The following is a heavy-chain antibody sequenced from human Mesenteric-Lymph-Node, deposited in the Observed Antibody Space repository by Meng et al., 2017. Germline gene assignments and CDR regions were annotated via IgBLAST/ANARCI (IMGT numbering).Heavy chain of an antibody. Sequence: QGRLVKSGRCVKKPGASVHVSCKAFGYTSTGYFRHWVRPDPGQGLEWMGRINPNSGGTNYAQKFQGRVTVTRDTSISTAYMEVSGLRSDDTAVYYCARDPSMGVPWGQGTLVTVSS. CDR3: ARDPSMGVP. D-gene: IGHD2/OR15-2a*01. J-gene: IGHJ5*02. V-gene: IGHV1-2*06. CDR1: GYTSTGYF. CDR2: INPNSGGT.